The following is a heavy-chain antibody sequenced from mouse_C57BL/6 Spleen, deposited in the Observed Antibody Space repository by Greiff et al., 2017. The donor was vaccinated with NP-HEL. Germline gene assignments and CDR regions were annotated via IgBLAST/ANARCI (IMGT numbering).Heavy chain of an antibody. V-gene: IGHV2-2*01. CDR3: ARKGGDY. J-gene: IGHJ4*01. CDR2: IWSGGST. CDR1: GFSLTSYG. Sequence: VKLMESGPGLVQPSQCLSITCTVSGFSLTSYGVHWVRQSPGKGLEWLGVIWSGGSTDYNAAFISRLDISKDNSKIQVFCKMNSLQADDTAIYYCARKGGDYWGQGTSVTVSS.